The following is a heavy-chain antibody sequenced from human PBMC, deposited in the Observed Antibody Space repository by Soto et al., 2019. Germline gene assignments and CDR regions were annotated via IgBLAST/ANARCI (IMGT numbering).Heavy chain of an antibody. CDR2: INHSGST. V-gene: IGHV4-34*01. D-gene: IGHD2-15*01. Sequence: SETLSLTCAVYGGSFSGYYWSWIRQPPGKGLEWIGEINHSGSTNYNPSLKSRVTISVDTSKNQFSLKLSSVTAADTAVYYCARGSADIVVVVAANTGPFDYWGQGTLVTVSS. J-gene: IGHJ4*02. CDR1: GGSFSGYY. CDR3: ARGSADIVVVVAANTGPFDY.